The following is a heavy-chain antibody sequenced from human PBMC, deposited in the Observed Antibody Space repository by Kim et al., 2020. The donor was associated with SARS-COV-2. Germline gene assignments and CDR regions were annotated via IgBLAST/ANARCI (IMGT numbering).Heavy chain of an antibody. D-gene: IGHD2-2*01. J-gene: IGHJ4*02. Sequence: YARSGKGRITHTRDKAKNARYMQMKRQRAADTAVYYCAKDCSSTAAYFDYWGQGTLVTVSS. CDR3: AKDCSSTAAYFDY. V-gene: IGHV3-21*01.